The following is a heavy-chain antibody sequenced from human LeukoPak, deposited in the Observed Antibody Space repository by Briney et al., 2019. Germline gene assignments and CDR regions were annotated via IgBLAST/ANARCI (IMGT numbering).Heavy chain of an antibody. V-gene: IGHV3-21*01. D-gene: IGHD4-17*01. CDR1: GFTFSSYS. CDR3: ARDAATAPYYYYYGMDV. CDR2: ISSSSSYI. J-gene: IGHJ6*02. Sequence: GGSLRLSCAASGFTFSSYSMNWVRQAPGKGLEWVSSISSSSSYIYYADSVKGRFTISRDNAKNSLYLQMNSLRAEDTAVYYCARDAATAPYYYYYGMDVWGQGTTVTVPS.